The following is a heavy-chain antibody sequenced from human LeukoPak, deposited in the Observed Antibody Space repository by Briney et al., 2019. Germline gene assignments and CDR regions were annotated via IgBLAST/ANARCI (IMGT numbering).Heavy chain of an antibody. CDR1: GFTVSSNY. CDR2: ITSSGSTI. J-gene: IGHJ5*02. Sequence: GGSLRLSCAASGFTVSSNYMSWIRQAPGKGLEWVSYITSSGSTIYYADSVKGRFTISRDNAKNSLYLQMNSLRAEDTAVYFCASRRRSSSWFENWFDPWGQGTLVTVSS. V-gene: IGHV3-11*01. CDR3: ASRRRSSSWFENWFDP. D-gene: IGHD6-13*01.